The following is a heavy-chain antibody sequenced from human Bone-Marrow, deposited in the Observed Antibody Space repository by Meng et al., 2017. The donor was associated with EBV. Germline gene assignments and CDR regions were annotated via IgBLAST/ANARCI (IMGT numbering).Heavy chain of an antibody. V-gene: IGHV3-30*03. CDR2: ISYDGSNK. J-gene: IGHJ4*02. CDR3: ARDYYDGCDRNQGPDY. CDR1: GFTFSSYG. Sequence: QVQLVASXXVGVQSGGSLRLACXASGFTFSSYGMHWVRQAPGKGLEWVVVISYDGSNKYYADSVKGRFTISRDNSKNTLYLQMDSLKVEDTAMYYCARDYYDGCDRNQGPDYWGQGTLVTVSS. D-gene: IGHD3-22*01.